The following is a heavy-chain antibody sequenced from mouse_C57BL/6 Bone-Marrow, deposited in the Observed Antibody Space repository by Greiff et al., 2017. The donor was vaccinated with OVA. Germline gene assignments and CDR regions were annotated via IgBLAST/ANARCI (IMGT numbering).Heavy chain of an antibody. CDR3: ARSGYYYWFAY. D-gene: IGHD1-1*01. Sequence: QVQLQQPGAELVRPGSSVKLSCKASGYTFTSYWMHWVKQRPIQGLEWIGNIDPSDSETHYNQKFKDKATLTVDKSSSTAYMQPSSLTSEDSAVYYCARSGYYYWFAYWGQGTLVTVSA. CDR1: GYTFTSYW. V-gene: IGHV1-52*01. CDR2: IDPSDSET. J-gene: IGHJ3*01.